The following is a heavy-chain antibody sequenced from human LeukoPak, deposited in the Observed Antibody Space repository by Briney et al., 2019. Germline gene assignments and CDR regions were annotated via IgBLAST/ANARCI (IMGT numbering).Heavy chain of an antibody. CDR3: ARQAIVGATWAY. D-gene: IGHD1-26*01. Sequence: SETLSLTCAVSGGSISSSNWWSWVRQPPGKGLEWIGEINHSGSTNYNPSLKSRVTISVDTSKNRFSLKLSSVTAADTAVYYCARQAIVGATWAYWGQGTLVTVSS. CDR1: GGSISSSNW. J-gene: IGHJ4*02. CDR2: INHSGST. V-gene: IGHV4-4*02.